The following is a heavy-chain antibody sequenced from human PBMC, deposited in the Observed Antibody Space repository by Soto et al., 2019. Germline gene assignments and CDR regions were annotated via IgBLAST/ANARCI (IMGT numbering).Heavy chain of an antibody. CDR1: GGSISSGDYY. J-gene: IGHJ6*02. CDR3: ARGDTYYDFWSGYYTGRSYYGMDV. CDR2: IYYSGST. V-gene: IGHV4-30-4*01. D-gene: IGHD3-3*01. Sequence: SETLSLTCTVSGGSISSGDYYWSWIRQPPGKGLEWIGYIYYSGSTYYNPSLKSRVTISVDTSKNQFSLKLSSVTAADTAVYYCARGDTYYDFWSGYYTGRSYYGMDVWGQRTTVTVSS.